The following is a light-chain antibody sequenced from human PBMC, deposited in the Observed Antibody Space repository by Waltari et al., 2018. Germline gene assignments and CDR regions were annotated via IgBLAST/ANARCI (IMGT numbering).Light chain of an antibody. J-gene: IGKJ4*01. Sequence: TVMTQSPATLSVSPGERATLSCRASQSVSSYLAWYQQRPGQAPSLLIYDTSTRASGVPARFSGSGSGTEFTLTISSLQSEDFAVYYCQQYNFWPTFGGGTKVEIK. CDR3: QQYNFWPT. CDR2: DTS. V-gene: IGKV3-15*01. CDR1: QSVSSY.